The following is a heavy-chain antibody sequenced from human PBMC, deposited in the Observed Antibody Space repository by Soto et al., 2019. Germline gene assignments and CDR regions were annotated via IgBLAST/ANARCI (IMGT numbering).Heavy chain of an antibody. V-gene: IGHV4-39*01. CDR3: ARHAQSYYDFWSGYPLYYYYMDV. CDR2: IYYSGST. Sequence: LQLQESGPGLVKPSDTLSLTCTVSGGSISSSSYYWGWILQPPGKWLEWIGSIYYSGSTYYNPSLKSRVTISVDTSKNQCSLKLSSVTAADTALYYCARHAQSYYDFWSGYPLYYYYMDVWGKGTTVTVSS. J-gene: IGHJ6*03. CDR1: GGSISSSSYY. D-gene: IGHD3-3*01.